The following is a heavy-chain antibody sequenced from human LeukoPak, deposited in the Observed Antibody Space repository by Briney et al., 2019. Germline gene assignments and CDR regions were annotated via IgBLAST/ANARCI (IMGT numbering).Heavy chain of an antibody. D-gene: IGHD2-21*02. CDR2: NNPNSGGT. CDR3: ARAWEIWIHIVVVTAFDY. J-gene: IGHJ4*02. CDR1: GDTFTGYY. Sequence: ASVKVSCKASGDTFTGYYMHWVRQAPGRGLEWMGWNNPNSGGTNYAQKFQGRVTMTRDTSISTAYMELSRLRSDDTAVYYCARAWEIWIHIVVVTAFDYWGQGTLVTVSS. V-gene: IGHV1-2*02.